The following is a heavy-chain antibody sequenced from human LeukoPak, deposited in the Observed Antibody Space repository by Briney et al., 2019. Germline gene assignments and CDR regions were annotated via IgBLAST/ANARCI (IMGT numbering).Heavy chain of an antibody. J-gene: IGHJ6*03. D-gene: IGHD2-15*01. Sequence: PSETLSLTCTVSGGSISSGSYYWSWIRQPAGKGLEWIGRIYTSGSTNYNPSLQSRVTISVDTSKNQFSLKLSSVTAADTAVYYCRCAATPDYYYYYMDVWGKGTTVTVSS. CDR2: IYTSGST. V-gene: IGHV4-61*02. CDR3: RCAATPDYYYYYMDV. CDR1: GGSISSGSYY.